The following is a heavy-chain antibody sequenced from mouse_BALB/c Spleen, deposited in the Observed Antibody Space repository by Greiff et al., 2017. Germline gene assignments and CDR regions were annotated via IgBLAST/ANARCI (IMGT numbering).Heavy chain of an antibody. J-gene: IGHJ2*01. CDR3: ARGNLLRSFDY. CDR1: GYSITSDYA. V-gene: IGHV3-2*02. Sequence: VQLQQSGPGLVKPSQSLSLTCTVTGYSITSDYAWNWIRQFPGNKLEWMGYISYSGSTSYNPSLKSRISITRDTSKNQFFLQLNSVTTEDTATYYCARGNLLRSFDYWGQGTTLTVSS. CDR2: ISYSGST. D-gene: IGHD1-1*01.